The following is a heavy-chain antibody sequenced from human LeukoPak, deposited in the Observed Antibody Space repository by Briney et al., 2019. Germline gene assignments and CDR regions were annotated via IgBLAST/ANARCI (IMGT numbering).Heavy chain of an antibody. D-gene: IGHD4-23*01. CDR2: TYYRSKWYN. CDR1: GDSVSSYSAA. V-gene: IGHV6-1*01. CDR3: ARSGGHDAFDI. Sequence: SQTLSLTCTISGDSVSSYSAAWSWIRQSPSRGLEWLGRTYYRSKWYNDYAVSVKSRITINPDTSKNQFSLQLTSVTPEDTAVYYCARSGGHDAFDIWGQGTMVTVSS. J-gene: IGHJ3*02.